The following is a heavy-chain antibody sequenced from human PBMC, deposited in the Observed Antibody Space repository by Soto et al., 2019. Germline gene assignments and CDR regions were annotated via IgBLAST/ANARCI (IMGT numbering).Heavy chain of an antibody. CDR2: IYYSGST. CDR1: GGSISSGDYY. V-gene: IGHV4-30-4*01. J-gene: IGHJ4*02. Sequence: SSETLSLTCTVSGGSISSGDYYWSWIRQPPGKGLEWIGYIYYSGSTYYNPSLKSRVTISVDTSKNQFSLKLSSVTAADTAVYYCAREGIAAAGNYWGQGTLVTVSS. D-gene: IGHD6-13*01. CDR3: AREGIAAAGNY.